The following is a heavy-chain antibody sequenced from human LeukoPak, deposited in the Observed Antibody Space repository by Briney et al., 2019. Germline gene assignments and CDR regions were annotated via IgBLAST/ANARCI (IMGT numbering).Heavy chain of an antibody. CDR2: ISYDGSNK. D-gene: IGHD3-16*01. V-gene: IGHV3-30-3*02. CDR1: GFTFSSYS. CDR3: AKNRGGLYFDY. J-gene: IGHJ4*02. Sequence: GGSLRLSCVASGFTFSSYSMHWVRQAPGKGLEWVAVISYDGSNKYYADSVKGRFTISRDNAKNSLYLQMNSLRAEDTALYYCAKNRGGLYFDYWGQGTLVTVSS.